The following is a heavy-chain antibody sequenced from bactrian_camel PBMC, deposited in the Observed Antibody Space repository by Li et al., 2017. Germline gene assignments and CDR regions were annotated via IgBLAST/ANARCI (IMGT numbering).Heavy chain of an antibody. CDR3: GLRGLYSVYVYSPPNDYTF. D-gene: IGHD4*01. CDR1: GYSYDSNW. CDR2: TTSGGDIP. J-gene: IGHJ4*01. Sequence: QLVESGGGSVQAGGSLRLSCAASGYSYDSNWMGWFRQTPGKEYEGVAAFLTTSGGDIPYYADSVKGRFTISRDNAKNTLYLQMTSLKPEDAAMYYCGLRGLYSVYVYSPPNDYTFWGQGTQVTVS. V-gene: IGHV3S25*01.